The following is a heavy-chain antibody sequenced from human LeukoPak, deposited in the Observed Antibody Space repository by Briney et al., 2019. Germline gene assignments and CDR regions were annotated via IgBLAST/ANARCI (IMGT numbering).Heavy chain of an antibody. J-gene: IGHJ4*02. CDR2: IYYSGST. CDR3: ARLRAPMDIVVVPTAIGSYYFDY. V-gene: IGHV4-39*01. Sequence: SETLSLTCTVSGGSISSSSYYWGWIRQPPGKGLEWIGSIYYSGSTYYNPSLKSRVTISVDTSKNQFSLKLSSVTAADTAVYYCARLRAPMDIVVVPTAIGSYYFDYWGQGTLVTVSS. D-gene: IGHD2-2*03. CDR1: GGSISSSSYY.